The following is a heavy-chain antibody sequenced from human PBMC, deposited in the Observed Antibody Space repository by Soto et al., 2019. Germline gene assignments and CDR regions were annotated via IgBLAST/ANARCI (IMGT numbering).Heavy chain of an antibody. D-gene: IGHD3-3*01. V-gene: IGHV4-59*01. CDR1: GGSISSYY. CDR2: IYYSGST. CDR3: ARDSFITIFGVVSGGMDV. J-gene: IGHJ6*02. Sequence: SETLSLTCTVSGGSISSYYWSWIRQPPGKGLEWIGYIYYSGSTNYNPSLKSRVTISVDTSKNQFSLKLSSVTAADTAVYYCARDSFITIFGVVSGGMDVWGQGTTVTVS.